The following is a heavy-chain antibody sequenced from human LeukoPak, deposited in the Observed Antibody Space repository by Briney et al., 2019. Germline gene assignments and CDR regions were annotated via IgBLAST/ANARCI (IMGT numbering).Heavy chain of an antibody. D-gene: IGHD6-19*01. CDR3: ASSRWLAYYFDY. J-gene: IGHJ4*02. CDR1: GGSVSSGSYY. CDR2: IYYSGST. Sequence: ASATLSLTCTVSGGSVSSGSYYWSWIRQPPGQGLEWIGYIYYSGSTNYNPSLKGRVTISVDTSKNQFSLKLSSVTAADTAVYYCASSRWLAYYFDYWGQGTLVTVSS. V-gene: IGHV4-61*01.